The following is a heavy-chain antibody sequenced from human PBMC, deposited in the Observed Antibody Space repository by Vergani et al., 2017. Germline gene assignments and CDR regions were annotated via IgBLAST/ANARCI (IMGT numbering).Heavy chain of an antibody. CDR3: ARGALWWLRQIDS. D-gene: IGHD2-21*01. CDR2: IYDSGDT. CDR1: GDSMNTYY. J-gene: IGHJ4*02. V-gene: IGHV4-59*01. Sequence: QVQLQDSGPGLVKPSETLSLICSVSGDSMNTYYWTWIRQPPGKGLEWSGYIYDSGDTKYNPSLKSRVTMSLDTSKNQFSLNLYSVTAADTAVYYCARGALWWLRQIDSWGQGTLVTVSS.